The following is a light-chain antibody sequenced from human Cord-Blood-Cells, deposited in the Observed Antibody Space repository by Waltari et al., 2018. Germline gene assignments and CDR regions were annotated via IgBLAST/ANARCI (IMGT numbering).Light chain of an antibody. V-gene: IGKV3-20*01. CDR3: QQYGSSPLT. CDR2: GAS. Sequence: EIVLTQSPGTLSLSPGERATLSCRASQSVSSSYLAWYQQKPGQAPRLLIYGASSRATGIPDRFSGSGAGTEFTLTISRLEPEDVAVYYGQQYGSSPLTFGGGTKVEIK. CDR1: QSVSSSY. J-gene: IGKJ4*01.